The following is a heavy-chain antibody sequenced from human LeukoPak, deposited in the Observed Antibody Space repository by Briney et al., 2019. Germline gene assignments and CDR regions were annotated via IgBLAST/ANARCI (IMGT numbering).Heavy chain of an antibody. V-gene: IGHV4-34*01. Sequence: SETLSLTCAVYGGSFSGYYWSWIRQPPGKGLEWIGEINHSGSTNYNPSLKSRVTISVDTSKNQFSLKLSSVTAADTAVYYCASEPPRKYYGSGSPPIDYWGQGTLVTVSS. CDR1: GGSFSGYY. CDR2: INHSGST. D-gene: IGHD3-10*01. J-gene: IGHJ4*02. CDR3: ASEPPRKYYGSGSPPIDY.